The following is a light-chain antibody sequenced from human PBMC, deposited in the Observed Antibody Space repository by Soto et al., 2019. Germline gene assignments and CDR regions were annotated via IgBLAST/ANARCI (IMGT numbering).Light chain of an antibody. J-gene: IGKJ3*01. CDR1: QSVSSN. V-gene: IGKV3-15*01. CDR3: QQYNNWLPFT. Sequence: EIVMTPSPATLSVSPGERATLSCRASQSVSSNLAWYQQKPGQAPRLLIYGASTRATGIPARFSGSGSGTEFTLTISSLQSEDFAVYYCQQYNNWLPFTFGPGTKVDIK. CDR2: GAS.